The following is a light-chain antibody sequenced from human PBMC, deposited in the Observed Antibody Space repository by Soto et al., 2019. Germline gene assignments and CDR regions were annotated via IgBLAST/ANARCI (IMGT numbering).Light chain of an antibody. J-gene: IGLJ3*02. Sequence: QSALTQPASVSGSPGQSITIPCTGTSSDVGAYNYVSWCQQHPGKAPRLIIYDVSNRPSGVSNRFSGSKSGNTASLTISGLQAEDAADYYCSSYTTSTTGVFGGGTKLTVL. V-gene: IGLV2-14*01. CDR2: DVS. CDR1: SSDVGAYNY. CDR3: SSYTTSTTGV.